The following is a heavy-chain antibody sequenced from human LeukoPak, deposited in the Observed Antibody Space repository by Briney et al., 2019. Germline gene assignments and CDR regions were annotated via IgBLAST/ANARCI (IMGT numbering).Heavy chain of an antibody. D-gene: IGHD3-10*01. Sequence: PGGSLRLSCAASGFTFSSYAMNWVGQAPGKGVEGVSAVSGSGRSTYYAATVKGRFTISRDNSKNTLYLHLNRLRAEDTAIYYCAKDALSLLLWCGVFDSWGQRTLVTVSS. J-gene: IGHJ4*02. V-gene: IGHV3-23*01. CDR1: GFTFSSYA. CDR3: AKDALSLLLWCGVFDS. CDR2: VSGSGRST.